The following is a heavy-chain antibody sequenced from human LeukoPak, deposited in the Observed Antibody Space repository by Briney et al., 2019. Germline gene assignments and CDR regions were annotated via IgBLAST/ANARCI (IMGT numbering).Heavy chain of an antibody. D-gene: IGHD3-9*01. J-gene: IGHJ4*02. CDR3: ARSSFLTGYYYSFDY. CDR1: GGSISSYY. Sequence: SSETLSLTCTVSGGSISSYYWSWIRQPPGKGLEWIGYIYYSGSTNYNPSLKSRVTMSVDTSKNQFSLKLSSVTAADTAVYYCARSSFLTGYYYSFDYWGQGTLVTVSS. CDR2: IYYSGST. V-gene: IGHV4-59*12.